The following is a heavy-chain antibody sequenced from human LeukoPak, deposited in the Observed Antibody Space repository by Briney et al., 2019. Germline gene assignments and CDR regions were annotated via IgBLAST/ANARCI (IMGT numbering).Heavy chain of an antibody. CDR2: TSYDGGNE. Sequence: GGSLRPSCAVSGFTFNNFAMHWVRQPPGKGLEWVAVTSYDGGNEYYAESVQGRFTITRDNSKNTLYLQMNSLRGEDTAVYYCARDLDDSSGSYLDYWGQGTLVTVSS. CDR1: GFTFNNFA. D-gene: IGHD3-22*01. V-gene: IGHV3-30*03. J-gene: IGHJ4*02. CDR3: ARDLDDSSGSYLDY.